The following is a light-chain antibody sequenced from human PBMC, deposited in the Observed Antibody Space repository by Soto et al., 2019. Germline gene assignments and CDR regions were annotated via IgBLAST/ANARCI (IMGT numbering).Light chain of an antibody. CDR2: GAS. Sequence: EIVMTQSPATLSVSPEERATLSCRASQSVSNNLAWYQKKPGQAPRLLIYGASTRATGIPARFSGSGSGTEFTLTISSLQSEDFAVYYCQQYNNWWTFGQGTRVEIK. CDR1: QSVSNN. J-gene: IGKJ1*01. V-gene: IGKV3-15*01. CDR3: QQYNNWWT.